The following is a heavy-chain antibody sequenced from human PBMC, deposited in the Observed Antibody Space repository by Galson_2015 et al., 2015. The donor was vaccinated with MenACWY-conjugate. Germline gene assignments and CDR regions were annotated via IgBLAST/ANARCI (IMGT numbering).Heavy chain of an antibody. V-gene: IGHV3-23*01. D-gene: IGHD3-16*01. CDR3: ARGGSASNVYYLVDV. CDR1: GFTFSNSA. Sequence: SLRLSCAASGFTFSNSAMNWVRQAPGKGLEWVSGIRTITGSTYYADSVKGRFTISRDQSKNTLNLQMNSLRADDMAVYFCARGGSASNVYYLVDVWGKETTVTVSS. CDR2: IRTITGST. J-gene: IGHJ6*03.